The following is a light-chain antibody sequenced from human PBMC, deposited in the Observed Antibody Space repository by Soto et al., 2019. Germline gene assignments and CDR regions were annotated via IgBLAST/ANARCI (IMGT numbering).Light chain of an antibody. J-gene: IGKJ5*01. CDR2: GAS. CDR3: QQYGSSPPIT. V-gene: IGKV3-20*01. Sequence: ELVLPQSPGTLSLSPGEIATLSCRASHSVSSSYLAWYQQKPGQAPRLLIYGASSRATGIPDRFSGSGSGTDFTLTISRLEPEDFAVYYCQQYGSSPPITFGQGTRLEIK. CDR1: HSVSSSY.